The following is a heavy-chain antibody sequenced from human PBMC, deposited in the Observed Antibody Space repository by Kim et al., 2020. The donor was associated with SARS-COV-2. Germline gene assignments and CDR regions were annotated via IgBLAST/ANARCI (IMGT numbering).Heavy chain of an antibody. CDR3: AREDEGMDV. Sequence: SPNPTPSLKSRVTISVDTSKNQFSLKLSSVTAADTAVYYCAREDEGMDVWGQGTTVTVSS. V-gene: IGHV4-59*01. CDR2: SP. J-gene: IGHJ6*02.